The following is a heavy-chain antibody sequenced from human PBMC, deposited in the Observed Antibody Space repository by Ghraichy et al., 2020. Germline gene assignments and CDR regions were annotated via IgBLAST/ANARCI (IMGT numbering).Heavy chain of an antibody. D-gene: IGHD2-15*01. CDR1: GGSVSSGSYY. J-gene: IGHJ3*02. CDR2: IYYSGST. CDR3: ARDVPTGLLLNDAFDI. V-gene: IGHV4-61*01. Sequence: SETLSLTCTVSGGSVSSGSYYWSWIRQPPGKGLEWIGYIYYSGSTNYNPSLKSRVTISVDTSKNQFSLKLSSVTAADTAVYYCARDVPTGLLLNDAFDIWGQGTMVTVSS.